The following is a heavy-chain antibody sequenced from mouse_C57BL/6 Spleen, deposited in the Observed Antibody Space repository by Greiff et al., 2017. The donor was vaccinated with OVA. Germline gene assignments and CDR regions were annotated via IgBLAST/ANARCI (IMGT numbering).Heavy chain of an antibody. V-gene: IGHV3-6*01. J-gene: IGHJ3*01. CDR2: ISYDGSI. Sequence: VQLQQSGPGLVKPSQSLSLTCSVTGYSITSGYYWNWIRQFPGNKLEWMGYISYDGSINYNPSLKNRIPITRDTSKTRFFLKLNSVAHEETAANYGAGGGAYWGQGTLVTVSA. CDR3: AGGGAY. CDR1: GYSITSGYY.